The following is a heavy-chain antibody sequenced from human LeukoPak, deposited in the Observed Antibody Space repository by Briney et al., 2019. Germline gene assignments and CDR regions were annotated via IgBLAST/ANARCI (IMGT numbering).Heavy chain of an antibody. D-gene: IGHD6-19*01. CDR2: ISSNGATT. V-gene: IGHV3-64*04. CDR1: RFTFNRFY. J-gene: IGHJ5*02. CDR3: AKDWGSSGWYNWFDP. Sequence: PGGSLRLSCSASRFTFNRFYLHWVRQAPGKGLEFVSHISSNGATTYYADSVKGRLTISRDNSKNTLYLQMNSLRDEDTGVYYCAKDWGSSGWYNWFDPWGQGTLVTVSS.